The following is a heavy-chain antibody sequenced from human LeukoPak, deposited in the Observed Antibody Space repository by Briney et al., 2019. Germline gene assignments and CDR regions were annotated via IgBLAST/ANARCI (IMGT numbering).Heavy chain of an antibody. CDR1: GASISDYY. CDR2: ISSSGNT. CDR3: ARRRITISSRDFDY. D-gene: IGHD3-3*01. Sequence: SETLSLTCTVSGASISDYYWSWIRQPAGKGLEWIGRISSSGNTNYNPSLKSRVTMSVDTSKNQFSLKLSSVTAADTAVYYCARRRITISSRDFDYWGQGTLVTVSS. J-gene: IGHJ4*02. V-gene: IGHV4-4*07.